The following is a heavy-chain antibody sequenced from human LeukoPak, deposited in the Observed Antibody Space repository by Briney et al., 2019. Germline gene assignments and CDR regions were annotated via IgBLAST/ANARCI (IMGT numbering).Heavy chain of an antibody. J-gene: IGHJ4*02. Sequence: ASVKVSCKASRYTFTSHHINWVRQAAGQGFEWMGWMNPDTGNTVYAQKFQGRVTMTWDTSISTAYMELDSLRSEDTAVYYCARGRPTNLGGIYWGQGTLVIVSS. CDR3: ARGRPTNLGGIY. V-gene: IGHV1-8*01. CDR1: RYTFTSHH. CDR2: MNPDTGNT. D-gene: IGHD7-27*01.